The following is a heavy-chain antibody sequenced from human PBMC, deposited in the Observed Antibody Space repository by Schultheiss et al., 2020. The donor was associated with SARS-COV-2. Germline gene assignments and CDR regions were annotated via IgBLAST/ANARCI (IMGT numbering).Heavy chain of an antibody. J-gene: IGHJ3*02. Sequence: SVKVSCKASGFTFTSSAMQWVRQARGQRLEWIGWIVVGSGNTNYAQKFQERVTITRDMSTSTAYMELSSLRSEDTAVYYCTTDWAVTSPEAFDIWGQGTMVTVSS. D-gene: IGHD2-21*02. CDR1: GFTFTSSA. CDR3: TTDWAVTSPEAFDI. V-gene: IGHV1-58*02. CDR2: IVVGSGNT.